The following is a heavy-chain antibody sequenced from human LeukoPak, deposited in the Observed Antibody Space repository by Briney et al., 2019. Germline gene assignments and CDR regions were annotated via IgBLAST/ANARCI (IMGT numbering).Heavy chain of an antibody. CDR1: GYTFTGYY. J-gene: IGHJ4*02. V-gene: IGHV1-2*02. CDR3: ARDPSNTSGWYIYFDY. Sequence: ASVKASCKASGYTFTGYYMHWVRQAPGQGLEWMGWINPNSGGTNYAQKLQGRVTMTTDTSMTTAYLELKSLRSDDTAVYYCARDPSNTSGWYIYFDYWGQGTLVTVSS. CDR2: INPNSGGT. D-gene: IGHD6-19*01.